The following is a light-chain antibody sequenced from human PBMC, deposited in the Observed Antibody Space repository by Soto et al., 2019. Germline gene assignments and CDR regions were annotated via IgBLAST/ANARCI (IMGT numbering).Light chain of an antibody. V-gene: IGKV3-15*01. CDR3: QQYNSWPLT. CDR1: QSISNK. CDR2: GAS. J-gene: IGKJ4*01. Sequence: EIVMTQSPATLSMSPGETATLSCRASQSISNKVAWYQQKPGQAPRLLIYGASTRATGVPARFSGSGSGTEGSLSISSLQSEHVEVYYCQQYNSWPLTVGGGTKVEIK.